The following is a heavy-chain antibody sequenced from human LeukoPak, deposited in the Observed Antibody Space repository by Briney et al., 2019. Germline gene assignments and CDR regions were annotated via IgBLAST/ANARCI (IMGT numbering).Heavy chain of an antibody. CDR3: ARDGPYSSSSPSHYYYYMDV. Sequence: GGSLRLSCAASGFTFSSYAMHWVRQAPGKGLEWVAVISYDGSNKYYADSVKGRFTISRDDSKNTLYLQMNSLRAEDTAVYYCARDGPYSSSSPSHYYYYMDVWGKGTTVTVSS. CDR1: GFTFSSYA. V-gene: IGHV3-30*04. J-gene: IGHJ6*03. D-gene: IGHD6-6*01. CDR2: ISYDGSNK.